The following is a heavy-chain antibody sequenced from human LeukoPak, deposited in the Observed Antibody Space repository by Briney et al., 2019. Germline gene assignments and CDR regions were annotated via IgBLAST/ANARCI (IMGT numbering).Heavy chain of an antibody. CDR1: GFTFSSYS. CDR3: AKDPYGTGLFDC. V-gene: IGHV3-21*04. J-gene: IGHJ4*02. CDR2: ISSSSSYI. Sequence: GGSLRLSCAASGFTFSSYSMNWVRQAPGKGLEWVSSISSSSSYIYYADSVKGRFTISRDNSKNTVYLQMNSLRAEDTAVYYCAKDPYGTGLFDCWGQGTLVTVPS. D-gene: IGHD4-17*01.